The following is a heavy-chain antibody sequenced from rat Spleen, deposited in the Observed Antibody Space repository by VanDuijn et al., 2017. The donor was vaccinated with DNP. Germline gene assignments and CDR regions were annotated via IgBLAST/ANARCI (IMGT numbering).Heavy chain of an antibody. Sequence: EVQLVASGGGLVEPGRSLKLSCAASGFTFSDYYMAWVRQAPSKGLEWVASISYDGVSIHYRDSVKGRFTISRDNAKSSLYLQMDSLRSEDTATYYCTWGAADAWGQGTSVTVSS. D-gene: IGHD1-2*01. CDR3: TWGAADA. CDR1: GFTFSDYY. CDR2: ISYDGVSI. V-gene: IGHV5-20*01. J-gene: IGHJ4*01.